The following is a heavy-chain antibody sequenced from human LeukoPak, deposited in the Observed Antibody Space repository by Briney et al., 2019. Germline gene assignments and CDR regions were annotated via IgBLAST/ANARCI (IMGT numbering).Heavy chain of an antibody. V-gene: IGHV3-30-3*01. CDR2: ISYDGSNK. CDR3: ASRSDY. CDR1: GFTFSSNA. J-gene: IGHJ4*02. Sequence: GGSLRLSCAASGFTFSSNAMHWVRQAPGKGLEWVAVISYDGSNKYYADSVKGRFTTSRDNSKNTLYLQMNSLRAEDTAVYYCASRSDYWGQGTLVTVSS.